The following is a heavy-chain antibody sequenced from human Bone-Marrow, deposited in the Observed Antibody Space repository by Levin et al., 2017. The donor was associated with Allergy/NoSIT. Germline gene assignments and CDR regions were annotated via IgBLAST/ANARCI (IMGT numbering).Heavy chain of an antibody. CDR1: GGSISSYY. CDR2: IYTSGST. D-gene: IGHD3-10*02. CDR3: ARESSTMIGEYNWFDP. Sequence: SETLSLTCTVSGGSISSYYWSWIRQPAGKGLEWIGRIYTSGSTNYNPSLKSRVTMSVDTSKNQFSLKLSSVTAADTAVYYCARESSTMIGEYNWFDPWGQGTLVTVSS. J-gene: IGHJ5*02. V-gene: IGHV4-4*07.